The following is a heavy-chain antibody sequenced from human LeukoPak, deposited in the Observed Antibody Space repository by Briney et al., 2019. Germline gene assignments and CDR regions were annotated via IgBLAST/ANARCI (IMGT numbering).Heavy chain of an antibody. CDR2: ISSSSSTI. V-gene: IGHV3-48*02. Sequence: GGSLRLSCAASGFAFSTYDMNWVRQAPGKGLEWVSYISSSSSTIYYADSVKGRFTISRDNAKNSLYLQMNSLRDEDTAVYYCARDSKKWELVGFDYWGQGTLVTVSS. CDR3: ARDSKKWELVGFDY. J-gene: IGHJ4*02. CDR1: GFAFSTYD. D-gene: IGHD1-26*01.